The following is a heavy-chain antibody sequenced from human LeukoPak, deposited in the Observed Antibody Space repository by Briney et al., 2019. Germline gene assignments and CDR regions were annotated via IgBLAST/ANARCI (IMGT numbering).Heavy chain of an antibody. J-gene: IGHJ4*02. CDR1: GFTLSSYG. V-gene: IGHV3-30*18. CDR3: AKGATMIVVEGIFNY. D-gene: IGHD3-22*01. CDR2: ISYDGSNK. Sequence: GRSLRLSCAASGFTLSSYGMHWVRQAPGKGLEWVAVISYDGSNKYYADSVKGRFTISRDNSKNTPYLQMNSLRAEDTAVYYCAKGATMIVVEGIFNYWGQGTLVTVSS.